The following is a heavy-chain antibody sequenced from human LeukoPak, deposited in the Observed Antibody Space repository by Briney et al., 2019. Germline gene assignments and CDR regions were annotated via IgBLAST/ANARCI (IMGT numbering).Heavy chain of an antibody. V-gene: IGHV3-30*04. D-gene: IGHD3-22*01. Sequence: GGSLRLSCAASGFTFSSYAMRWVRQAPGKGLEWVAVISYDGSNKYYADSVKGRFTISRDNSKNTLYLQMNSLRAEDTAVYYCARAGGRRSGYDAFDIWGQGTMVTVSS. CDR1: GFTFSSYA. CDR3: ARAGGRRSGYDAFDI. J-gene: IGHJ3*02. CDR2: ISYDGSNK.